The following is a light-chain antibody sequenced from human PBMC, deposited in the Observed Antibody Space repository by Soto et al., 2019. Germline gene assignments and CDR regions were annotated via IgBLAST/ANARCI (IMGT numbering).Light chain of an antibody. CDR2: AAS. CDR1: QSISSY. V-gene: IGKV1-39*01. Sequence: DIQMTQSPSSLSASVGDRVTITCRASQSISSYLNWYQQKPGKAPKLLIYAASSLQSGVPSRLIGSGSGTVFTFTISSLQPEDFATYYCQQSYSTPRTFGQGTKVDIK. J-gene: IGKJ1*01. CDR3: QQSYSTPRT.